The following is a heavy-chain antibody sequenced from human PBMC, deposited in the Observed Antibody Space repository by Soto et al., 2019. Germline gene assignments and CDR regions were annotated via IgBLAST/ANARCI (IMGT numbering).Heavy chain of an antibody. Sequence: QVQLVQSGAEVKKPGSSVKVSCKASGGTFSSYAISWVRQAPGQGLEWMGGIIPIFGTANYAQKIHGRVTITADESTSTAYMELSSLRSEDTAVYYCASGVEQQLVHLSFDYLGQGTLVTVSS. CDR1: GGTFSSYA. V-gene: IGHV1-69*01. CDR2: IIPIFGTA. D-gene: IGHD6-13*01. J-gene: IGHJ4*02. CDR3: ASGVEQQLVHLSFDY.